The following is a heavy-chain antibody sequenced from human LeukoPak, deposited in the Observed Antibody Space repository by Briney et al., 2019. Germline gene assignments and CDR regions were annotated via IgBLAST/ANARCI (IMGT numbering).Heavy chain of an antibody. D-gene: IGHD3-10*01. J-gene: IGHJ5*02. Sequence: GSLRLSCAASGFTFSSYSMNWVRQAPGKGLEWVSSISSSSSYIYYADSVKGRFTISRDNAKNSLYLQMNSLRAEDTAVYYCARGATMVRGGPSWFDPWGQGTLVTVSS. CDR3: ARGATMVRGGPSWFDP. CDR2: ISSSSSYI. CDR1: GFTFSSYS. V-gene: IGHV3-21*01.